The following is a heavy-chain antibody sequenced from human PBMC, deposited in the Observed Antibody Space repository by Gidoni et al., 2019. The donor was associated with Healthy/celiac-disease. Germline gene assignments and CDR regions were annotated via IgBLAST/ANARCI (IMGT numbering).Heavy chain of an antibody. CDR3: ARDPLWNGGASGYFDY. V-gene: IGHV4-59*01. D-gene: IGHD2-21*01. Sequence: QVQLQESGPGLVKPSATLSLTCTVSGGSISSYYWSWIRQPPGKGLEWIGYIYYSGSTNYNPSLKSRVTISVDTSKNQFSLKLSSVTAADTAVYYCARDPLWNGGASGYFDYWGQGTLVTVSS. J-gene: IGHJ4*02. CDR2: IYYSGST. CDR1: GGSISSYY.